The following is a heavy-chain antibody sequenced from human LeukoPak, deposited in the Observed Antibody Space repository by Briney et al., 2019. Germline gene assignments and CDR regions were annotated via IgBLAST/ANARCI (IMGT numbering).Heavy chain of an antibody. CDR2: INHSGST. V-gene: IGHV4-39*07. Sequence: PSETLSLTCTVSGGSISSSSYYWGWIRQPPGKGLEWIGEINHSGSTNYNPSLKSRVTISVDTSKNQFSLKLSSVTAADTAVYYCARVSSGWGYYYYYYYMDVWGKGTTVTVSS. CDR1: GGSISSSSYY. J-gene: IGHJ6*03. CDR3: ARVSSGWGYYYYYYYMDV. D-gene: IGHD6-19*01.